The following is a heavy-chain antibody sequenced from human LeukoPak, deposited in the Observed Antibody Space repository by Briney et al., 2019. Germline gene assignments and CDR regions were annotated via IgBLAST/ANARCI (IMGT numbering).Heavy chain of an antibody. J-gene: IGHJ3*02. CDR3: ASRIYDDAFDI. CDR2: IYPGDSDT. Sequence: GESLKISCQGSGYTFTSYWIGWVRQMPGKGLEWMGIIYPGDSDTRYSPSFQGQVTISVDKSISTAHLHWSSLKASDTAMYYCASRIYDDAFDIWGQGTMVTVSS. V-gene: IGHV5-51*01. D-gene: IGHD3-3*01. CDR1: GYTFTSYW.